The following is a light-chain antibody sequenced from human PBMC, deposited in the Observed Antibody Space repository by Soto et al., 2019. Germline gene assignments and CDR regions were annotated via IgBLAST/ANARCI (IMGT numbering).Light chain of an antibody. CDR2: GAS. CDR3: LQSNNRPYT. Sequence: EILMTQSPATLSVSPGERATLSCRASQSVSHNLAWYQQKPGQAPRLLFYGASTRATGIPARFSGSGSGTDFTLTISSLQSEDFAVYYCLQSNNRPYTFGQGTKLEIK. CDR1: QSVSHN. V-gene: IGKV3-15*01. J-gene: IGKJ2*01.